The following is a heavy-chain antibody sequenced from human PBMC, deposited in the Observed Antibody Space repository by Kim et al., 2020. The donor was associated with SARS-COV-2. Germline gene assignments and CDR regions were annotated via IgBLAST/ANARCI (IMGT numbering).Heavy chain of an antibody. CDR1: GFTFSNYA. J-gene: IGHJ3*02. D-gene: IGHD3-16*01. Sequence: GGSLRLSCAASGFTFSNYAMSWVRQAPGKGLEWVSHIRGGGAVTHYAGSVKGRCTISRDNFKNTLYLQVDSLRAEDTAVYYCAKCHSDWGNDAFDIWGLGTMVTVSS. CDR2: IRGGGAVT. CDR3: AKCHSDWGNDAFDI. V-gene: IGHV3-23*01.